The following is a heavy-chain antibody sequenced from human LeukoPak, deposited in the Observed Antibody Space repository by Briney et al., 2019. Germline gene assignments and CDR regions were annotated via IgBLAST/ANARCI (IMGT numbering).Heavy chain of an antibody. J-gene: IGHJ4*02. Sequence: PGGSLRLSCAASGFTFSSYAMSWVRQAPGKGLEWVSAISGSGGSTYYADSVKGRFTISRDNSKNTLYLQMNSLRAEDTAIYFCAKGGIDTYGFDYWGQGTLVTVSS. CDR1: GFTFSSYA. V-gene: IGHV3-23*01. CDR2: ISGSGGST. CDR3: AKGGIDTYGFDY. D-gene: IGHD5-18*01.